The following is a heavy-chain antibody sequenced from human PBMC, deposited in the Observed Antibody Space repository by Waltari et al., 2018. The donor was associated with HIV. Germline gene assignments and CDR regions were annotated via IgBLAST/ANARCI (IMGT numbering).Heavy chain of an antibody. CDR1: GDSVSSNSAA. V-gene: IGHV6-1*01. Sequence: QVQLQQSGPGLVKPSQTLSLTCAISGDSVSSNSAAWTWIRQSPSSGLEWLGRTYYSSKRYNDYAVSVRSRITLDPDTSKNQFSLQLKSGTPEDTAVYYCVRGSGMNYYCYGMDVWGQWTTVTVPS. CDR2: TYYSSKRYN. CDR3: VRGSGMNYYCYGMDV. J-gene: IGHJ6*02. D-gene: IGHD3-10*01.